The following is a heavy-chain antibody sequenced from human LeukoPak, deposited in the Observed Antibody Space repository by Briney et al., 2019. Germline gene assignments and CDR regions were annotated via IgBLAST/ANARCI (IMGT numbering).Heavy chain of an antibody. J-gene: IGHJ6*03. CDR2: ISSSSSTI. D-gene: IGHD3-3*01. V-gene: IGHV3-48*01. Sequence: PGGSLRLSCAASGFTFSSYSMNWVRQAPGKGLEWVSYISSSSSTIYYADSVKGRFTISRDNAKNSLYLQMSSLRAEDTAVYYCARDPSRSTIFGVNGWYYYMDVWGKGTTVTVSS. CDR1: GFTFSSYS. CDR3: ARDPSRSTIFGVNGWYYYMDV.